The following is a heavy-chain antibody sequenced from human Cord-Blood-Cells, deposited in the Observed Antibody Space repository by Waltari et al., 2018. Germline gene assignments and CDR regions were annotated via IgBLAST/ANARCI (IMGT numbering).Heavy chain of an antibody. CDR1: GGSISSSNW. V-gene: IGHV4-4*02. Sequence: QVQLQESGPGLAKPSGTLSLTCAVSGGSISSSNWWSWVRQPPGKGLEWIGEIYHSGSTNYNPSLMSRVTISVDKSKNQFSLKRSSVTAADTAVYYWARGAIAAADSSYYYYYGMDVWGQGTTVTVSS. J-gene: IGHJ6*02. CDR3: ARGAIAAADSSYYYYYGMDV. CDR2: IYHSGST. D-gene: IGHD6-13*01.